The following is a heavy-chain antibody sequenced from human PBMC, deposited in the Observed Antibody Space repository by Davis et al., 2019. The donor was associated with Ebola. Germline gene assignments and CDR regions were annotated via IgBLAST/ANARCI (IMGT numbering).Heavy chain of an antibody. J-gene: IGHJ3*02. CDR1: GFTFSSYS. V-gene: IGHV3-48*01. D-gene: IGHD6-19*01. Sequence: GGSLRLSCAASGFTFSSYSMNWVRQAPGKGLEWVSYISSSSSTIYYADSVKGRFTISRDNSKNTLYLQMNSLRAEDTAVYYCAKVARQWLVADAFDIWGQGTMVTVSS. CDR2: ISSSSSTI. CDR3: AKVARQWLVADAFDI.